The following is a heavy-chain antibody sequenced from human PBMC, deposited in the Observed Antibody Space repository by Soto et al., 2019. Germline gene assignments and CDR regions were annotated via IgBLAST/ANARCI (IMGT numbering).Heavy chain of an antibody. CDR3: ARQSGDYDLNWFDP. CDR1: GGSISSGGYY. V-gene: IGHV4-31*03. J-gene: IGHJ5*02. Sequence: SETLSLTCTVSGGSISSGGYYWSWIRQHPGKGLEWIGYIYYSGSTYYNPSLKSRVTISVDTSKNQFSLKLSSVTAADTAVYYCARQSGDYDLNWFDPWGQGTLVTVSS. CDR2: IYYSGST. D-gene: IGHD4-17*01.